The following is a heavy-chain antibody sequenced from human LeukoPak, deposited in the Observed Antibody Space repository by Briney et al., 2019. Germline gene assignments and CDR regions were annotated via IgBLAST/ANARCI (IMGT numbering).Heavy chain of an antibody. CDR2: ISSDSSYT. CDR3: ARDPQYYDFWSGYDY. CDR1: GFTFSIYS. V-gene: IGHV3-21*01. Sequence: GGSLRLSCAASGFTFSIYSMNWVRQAPGKGLEWVSSISSDSSYTDYADSLKGRFTISRDNSKNTLYLQMNSLRAEDTAVYYCARDPQYYDFWSGYDYWGQGTLVTVSS. J-gene: IGHJ4*02. D-gene: IGHD3-3*01.